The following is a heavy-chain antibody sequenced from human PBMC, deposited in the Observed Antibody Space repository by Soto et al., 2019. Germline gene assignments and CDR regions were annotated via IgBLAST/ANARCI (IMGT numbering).Heavy chain of an antibody. CDR2: IIPIFGTA. CDR1: GGTFSSYA. D-gene: IGHD5-12*01. V-gene: IGHV1-69*13. Sequence: ASVKVSCKASGGTFSSYAISWVRQAPGQGLEWMGGIIPIFGTANYAQKFQGRVTIAADESTSTAYMELSSLRSEDTAVYYCARGQSGYDLADYWGQGTLVTVSS. CDR3: ARGQSGYDLADY. J-gene: IGHJ4*02.